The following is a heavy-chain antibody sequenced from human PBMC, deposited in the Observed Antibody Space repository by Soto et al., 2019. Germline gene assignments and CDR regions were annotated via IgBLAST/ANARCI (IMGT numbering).Heavy chain of an antibody. CDR3: ASDRDYYDSSGYYYFDY. D-gene: IGHD3-22*01. CDR2: ISYDGSNK. V-gene: IGHV3-30-3*01. Sequence: LRLSCAAFRFTLSSYAMHWVRQAPGKGLEWVAVISYDGSNKYYADSVKGRFTISRDNSKNTLYLQMNSLRAEDTAVYYCASDRDYYDSSGYYYFDYWGQGTLVTVSS. CDR1: RFTLSSYA. J-gene: IGHJ4*02.